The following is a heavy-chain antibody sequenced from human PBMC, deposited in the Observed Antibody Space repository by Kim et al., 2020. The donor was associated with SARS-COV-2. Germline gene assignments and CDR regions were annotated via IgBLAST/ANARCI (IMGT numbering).Heavy chain of an antibody. CDR3: VRGYAGGPFDL. Sequence: STGYADAVKGRFNISRDNAKNSLFRQMNSPRAEDTALYHCVRGYAGGPFDLWGQGTLVTVSS. CDR2: ST. J-gene: IGHJ4*02. D-gene: IGHD3-16*01. V-gene: IGHV3-20*01.